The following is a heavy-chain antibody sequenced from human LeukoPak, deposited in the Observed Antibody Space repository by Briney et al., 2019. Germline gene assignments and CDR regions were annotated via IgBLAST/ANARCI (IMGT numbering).Heavy chain of an antibody. CDR3: ARGGPYGDYLGY. D-gene: IGHD4-17*01. CDR1: GGSFSGYY. V-gene: IGHV4-34*01. J-gene: IGHJ4*02. CDR2: INHSGST. Sequence: SETLSLTCAVYGGSFSGYYWSWIRQPPGKGLELIGEINHSGSTNYNPSLKSRVTISVDTSKNQFSLKLSSVTAADTAVYYCARGGPYGDYLGYWGQGTLVTVSS.